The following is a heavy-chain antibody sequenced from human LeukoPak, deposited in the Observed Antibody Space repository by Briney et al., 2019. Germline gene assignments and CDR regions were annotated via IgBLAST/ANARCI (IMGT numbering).Heavy chain of an antibody. CDR2: IHTSGST. CDR3: ARGGCSSTSCKTRGFDP. J-gene: IGHJ5*02. CDR1: GGSISSGSYY. Sequence: SETLSLTCTVSGGSISSGSYYWSWIRQPAGKGLEWIGRIHTSGSTNYNPSLKSRVTISVDTSKNQFSLKLSSVTAADTAVYYCARGGCSSTSCKTRGFDPWGQGTLVTVSS. V-gene: IGHV4-61*02. D-gene: IGHD2-2*01.